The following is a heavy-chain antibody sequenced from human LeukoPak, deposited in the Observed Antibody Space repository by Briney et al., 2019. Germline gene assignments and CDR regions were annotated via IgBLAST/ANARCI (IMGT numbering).Heavy chain of an antibody. J-gene: IGHJ4*02. V-gene: IGHV3-15*01. D-gene: IGHD3-10*01. CDR1: GFTFSNAW. CDR3: TTQNYYGSGSYSFDY. CDR2: IKSKTDGGTT. Sequence: GGSLRLSCAASGFTFSNAWMSWVRQAPGKGLEWVGRIKSKTDGGTTDCAAPVKGRFTISRDDSKNTLYLQMNSLKTEDTAVYYCTTQNYYGSGSYSFDYWGQGTLVTVSS.